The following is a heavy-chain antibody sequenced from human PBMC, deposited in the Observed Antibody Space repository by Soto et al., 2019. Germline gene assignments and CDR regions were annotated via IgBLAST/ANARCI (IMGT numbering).Heavy chain of an antibody. CDR2: SRNKANSYTT. V-gene: IGHV3-72*01. J-gene: IGHJ2*01. D-gene: IGHD1-26*01. Sequence: LRLSCAASGFTFSDHYMDWVRQAPGKGLEWVARSRNKANSYTTEYAASVKGRFTVSRDNSQNSLYLQMNSLKTEDTAVYYCTRSSGTYRYFDLWGRGTLVTVSS. CDR1: GFTFSDHY. CDR3: TRSSGTYRYFDL.